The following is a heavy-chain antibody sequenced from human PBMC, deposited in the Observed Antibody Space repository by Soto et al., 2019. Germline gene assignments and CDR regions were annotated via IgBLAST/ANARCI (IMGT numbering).Heavy chain of an antibody. J-gene: IGHJ6*03. CDR3: EKNGPKKNNYYYRAV. CDR2: INPNSRGT. Sequence: ASVKVSCKASGYTFTGYYRHWVRQAPGQGLEWMGWINPNSRGTNYAQKFQGWVTMTRDTSISTAYMELSRLRSDDTAVYYWEKNGPKKNNYYYRAVWGKGTRVTVP. CDR1: GYTFTGYY. V-gene: IGHV1-2*04.